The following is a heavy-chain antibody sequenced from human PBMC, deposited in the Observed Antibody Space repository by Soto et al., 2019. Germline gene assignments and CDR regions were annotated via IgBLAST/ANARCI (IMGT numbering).Heavy chain of an antibody. CDR1: GFTFSSYA. Sequence: LRLSCAASGFTFSSYAMTWVRQAPGKGLEWVSTISGSGGSTYYADSGKGRFTISRDNSKNTLYLQMNSLRAEDTAVYYCTKGPSRTVFYGVDVWGQGTTVTVSS. CDR3: TKGPSRTVFYGVDV. V-gene: IGHV3-23*01. CDR2: ISGSGGST. J-gene: IGHJ6*02. D-gene: IGHD2-8*02.